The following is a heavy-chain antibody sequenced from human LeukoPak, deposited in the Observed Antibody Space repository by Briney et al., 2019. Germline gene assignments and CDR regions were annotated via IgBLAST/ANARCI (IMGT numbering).Heavy chain of an antibody. J-gene: IGHJ4*02. V-gene: IGHV3-21*01. Sequence: PGRSLRLSCAASGFTFSSYSMNWVRQAPGKGLEWVSSISSSSSYIYYADSVKGRFTISRDNAKNSLYLQMNSLRAEDTAVYYCARDRAGSSWSSYVSVVDYWGQGTLVTVSS. CDR2: ISSSSSYI. CDR1: GFTFSSYS. D-gene: IGHD6-13*01. CDR3: ARDRAGSSWSSYVSVVDY.